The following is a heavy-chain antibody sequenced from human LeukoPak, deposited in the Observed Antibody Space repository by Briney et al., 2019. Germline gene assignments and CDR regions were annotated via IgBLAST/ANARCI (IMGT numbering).Heavy chain of an antibody. J-gene: IGHJ4*02. D-gene: IGHD1-26*01. CDR2: INPNSGGT. CDR1: GYTFTAYY. V-gene: IGHV1-2*02. Sequence: ASVKVSCKASGYTFTAYYIYWVRQAPGQGLECIGWINPNSGGTNSAQKFQGRVTMTRDTSISTAYMELSRLTSDGTAVYYCARDIGSFSVDYWGQGTLVTVSS. CDR3: ARDIGSFSVDY.